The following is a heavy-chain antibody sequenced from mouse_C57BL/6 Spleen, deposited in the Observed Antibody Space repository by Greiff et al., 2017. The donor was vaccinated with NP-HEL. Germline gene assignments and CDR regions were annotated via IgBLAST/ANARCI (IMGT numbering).Heavy chain of an antibody. CDR3: ARSRITTVVAHWYFDV. V-gene: IGHV1-26*01. Sequence: EVQLQQSGPELVKPGASVKISCKASGYTFTDYYMNWVKQSHGKSLEWIGDINPNNGGTSYNQKFKGKATLTVDKSSSTAYMELRSLTSEDSAVYYCARSRITTVVAHWYFDVWGTRTTVTVSS. CDR1: GYTFTDYY. J-gene: IGHJ1*03. CDR2: INPNNGGT. D-gene: IGHD1-1*01.